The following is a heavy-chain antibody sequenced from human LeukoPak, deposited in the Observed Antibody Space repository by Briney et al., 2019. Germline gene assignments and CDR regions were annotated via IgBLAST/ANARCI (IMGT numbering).Heavy chain of an antibody. Sequence: SETLSLTCTVSGGSISSGSYYWRWIRQPAGKGLEWIGRIYTSGSTNYNPSLKSRVTISVDTSKKQFSLKLSSVTAADTAVYYCARSLDYGDYYMDVWGKGTAVTVSS. CDR1: GGSISSGSYY. CDR2: IYTSGST. V-gene: IGHV4-61*02. D-gene: IGHD4-17*01. J-gene: IGHJ6*03. CDR3: ARSLDYGDYYMDV.